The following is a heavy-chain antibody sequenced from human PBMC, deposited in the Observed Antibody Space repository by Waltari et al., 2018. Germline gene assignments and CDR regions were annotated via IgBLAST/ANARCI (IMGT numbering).Heavy chain of an antibody. V-gene: IGHV3-21*01. Sequence: EVQLVESGGGLVTPGGALSLSCAASGFTFSSYSMNWVRQAPGTGLEWVSSISSSSSYIYYADSVKGRFTISRDNAKNSLYLQMNSLRAEDTAVYYCAANTEDFDYWGQGTLVTVSS. CDR3: AANTEDFDY. CDR2: ISSSSSYI. J-gene: IGHJ4*02. D-gene: IGHD2-2*02. CDR1: GFTFSSYS.